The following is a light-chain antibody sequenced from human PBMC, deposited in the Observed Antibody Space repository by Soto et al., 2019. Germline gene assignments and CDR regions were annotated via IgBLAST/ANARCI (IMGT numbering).Light chain of an antibody. J-gene: IGKJ1*01. V-gene: IGKV3-15*01. CDR1: QSVSSN. CDR2: GAS. Sequence: EIVMTQSPATLSVSPGERATLSCRASQSVSSNLAWYQQKPGQAPRRLIYGASTRATGIPARFSGSGSGTDFTHTISSLQSEDFAVYYCQQYNNWPPWTFGQGTKVEIK. CDR3: QQYNNWPPWT.